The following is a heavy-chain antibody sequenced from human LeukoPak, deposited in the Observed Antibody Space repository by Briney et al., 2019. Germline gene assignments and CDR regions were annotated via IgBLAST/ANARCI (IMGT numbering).Heavy chain of an antibody. CDR3: ARVRADYDTSGYDY. Sequence: PGGSLRLSCAGSGFTVSSKHMSWVRQAPGKGLEWVSVIYSGGSTYYADSVKGRFTISRDNSKNTLYLQMNSLRAEDTAVYYCARVRADYDTSGYDYWGQGTLVTVSS. D-gene: IGHD3-22*01. CDR2: IYSGGST. J-gene: IGHJ4*02. CDR1: GFTVSSKH. V-gene: IGHV3-66*01.